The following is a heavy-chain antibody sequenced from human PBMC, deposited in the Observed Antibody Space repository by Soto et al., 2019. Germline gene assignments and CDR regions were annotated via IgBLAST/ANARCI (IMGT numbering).Heavy chain of an antibody. Sequence: EVQLLESGGGFVPPGGSLRLSCAASGFIFSDYAMTWVRQAPGKGLEWVSAISGSGGKTYYADSVKGRFTISRDSSQNMMSLQMSGPRAEDTAIYYCVKGMNYYYYYMDVWGNGSTVTVSS. J-gene: IGHJ6*03. CDR2: ISGSGGKT. CDR3: VKGMNYYYYYMDV. CDR1: GFIFSDYA. V-gene: IGHV3-23*01.